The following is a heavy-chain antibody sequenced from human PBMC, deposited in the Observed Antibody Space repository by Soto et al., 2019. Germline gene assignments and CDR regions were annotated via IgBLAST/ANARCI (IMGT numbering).Heavy chain of an antibody. V-gene: IGHV3-23*01. CDR3: AKAAPPIPLVPAPYFDY. CDR2: ISGSGGST. Sequence: GSLRLSCAASGFTFSSYAMSWVRQAPGKGLEWVSAISGSGGSTYYADSVKGRFTISRDNSKNTLYLQMNSLRAEDTAVYYCAKAAPPIPLVPAPYFDYWGQGTLVTVSS. J-gene: IGHJ4*02. CDR1: GFTFSSYA. D-gene: IGHD2-2*01.